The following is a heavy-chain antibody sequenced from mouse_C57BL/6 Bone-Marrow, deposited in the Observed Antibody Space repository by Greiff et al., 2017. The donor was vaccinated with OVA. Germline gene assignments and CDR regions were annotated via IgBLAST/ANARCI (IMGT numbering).Heavy chain of an antibody. CDR3: SSSWSYFDY. V-gene: IGHV1-55*01. CDR2: IYPGSGST. CDR1: GYTFTSYW. J-gene: IGHJ2*01. Sequence: QVQLQQPGAELVKPGASVKMSCKASGYTFTSYWITWVKQRPGQGLEWIGDIYPGSGSTNYNEKFKSKATLTVDTSSSTAYLQLSSLTSEDAAVYYCSSSWSYFDYWGQGTTLTVSS.